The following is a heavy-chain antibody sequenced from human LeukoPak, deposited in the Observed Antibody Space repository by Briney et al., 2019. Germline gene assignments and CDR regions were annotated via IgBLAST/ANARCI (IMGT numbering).Heavy chain of an antibody. J-gene: IGHJ4*02. CDR2: IYYSGST. D-gene: IGHD4-17*01. CDR1: GGSISSNSYY. Sequence: KPSETLSLTCTVSGGSISSNSYYWGWIRQPPGKGLEWIGSIYYSGSTYYNPSLKSRVTISVDTSKNQFSLKLSSVTAADTAVYYCARLNGDYFQITWFPHAFDYWGQGTLVTVSS. CDR3: ARLNGDYFQITWFPHAFDY. V-gene: IGHV4-39*01.